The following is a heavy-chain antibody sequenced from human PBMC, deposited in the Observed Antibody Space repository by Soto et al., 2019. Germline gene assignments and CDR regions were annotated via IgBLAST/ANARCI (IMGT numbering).Heavy chain of an antibody. V-gene: IGHV3-21*02. CDR3: ARDLQMATIRGGDF. D-gene: IGHD5-12*01. CDR1: GFTFSSYS. Sequence: EVQLVESGGGLVKPWGSLRLSCTASGFTFSSYSMNWVRQAPGKGLEWVSSISSGSTYILYADSVKGRFTISRDNGKNSLYLQMNSLRAGDTAVYYCARDLQMATIRGGDFWGQGTLVTVSS. CDR2: ISSGSTYI. J-gene: IGHJ4*02.